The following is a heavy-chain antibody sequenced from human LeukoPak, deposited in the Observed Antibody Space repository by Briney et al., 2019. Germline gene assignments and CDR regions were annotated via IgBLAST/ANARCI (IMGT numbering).Heavy chain of an antibody. CDR2: IYTSGIT. CDR1: GGSVSSGSYY. CDR3: ARELYSSSWYY. Sequence: PSETLSLTCTVSGGSVSSGSYYWSWIRQPAGKGLEWIGRIYTSGITNNNPSLKSRVTISVDTSRNQFSLRLSSVTAADTAVYYCARELYSSSWYYWGQGTLVTVSS. V-gene: IGHV4-61*02. D-gene: IGHD6-13*01. J-gene: IGHJ4*02.